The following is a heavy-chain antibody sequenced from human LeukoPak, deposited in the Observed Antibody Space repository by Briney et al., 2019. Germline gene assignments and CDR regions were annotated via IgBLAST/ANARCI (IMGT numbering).Heavy chain of an antibody. CDR3: ARGGVAKLGPLDL. Sequence: ASVKVSCKASGYSFTSHYMHWVRQAPGQGLEWMGIINPSDSSTSYAQKFQGRVTMTRDTSTSTVYMELSSLRSEDTAVYYCARGGVAKLGPLDLWGQGTLVTVSS. J-gene: IGHJ5*02. D-gene: IGHD7-27*01. V-gene: IGHV1-46*01. CDR2: INPSDSST. CDR1: GYSFTSHY.